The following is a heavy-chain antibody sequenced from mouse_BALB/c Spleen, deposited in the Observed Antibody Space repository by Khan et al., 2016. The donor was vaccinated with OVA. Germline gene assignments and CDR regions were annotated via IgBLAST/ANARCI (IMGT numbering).Heavy chain of an antibody. CDR2: IDPANDNS. CDR1: GFDIKDTH. V-gene: IGHV14-3*02. J-gene: IGHJ2*01. D-gene: IGHD4-1*01. CDR3: APAGTGDYFDY. Sequence: EVQLQQSGAELVKPGASVKLSCTASGFDIKDTHMHWVKQRPEQGLEWIGRIDPANDNSKYDSRFQGKATITADTSSNTAYLHLSSLTSEDTAVYYCAPAGTGDYFDYWGQGTTLTVSS.